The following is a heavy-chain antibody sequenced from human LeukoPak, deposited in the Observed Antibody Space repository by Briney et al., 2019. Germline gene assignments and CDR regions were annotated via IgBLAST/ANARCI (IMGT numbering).Heavy chain of an antibody. CDR1: GFTFSSYG. CDR3: ARAPSEYTYGPPHH. Sequence: QPGGSLRLSCAASGFTFSSYGMHWVRQAPGKGLEWVAIISYDGGNEYFADSVKGRFTISRDNSKNTLYLQMNSLRAEDTALYYCARAPSEYTYGPPHHRGQGTLVTVSS. CDR2: ISYDGGNE. D-gene: IGHD5-18*01. J-gene: IGHJ4*02. V-gene: IGHV3-30*03.